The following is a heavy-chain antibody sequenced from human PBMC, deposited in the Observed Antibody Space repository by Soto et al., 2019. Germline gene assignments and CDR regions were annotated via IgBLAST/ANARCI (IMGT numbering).Heavy chain of an antibody. Sequence: SETLSLTCTVSGGSISSSSYYWGWIRQPPGKGLEWIGSIYYSGSTYYNPSLKSRVTISVDTSKNQFSLKLSSVTAADTAVYYCAGDGTIAVAGNLGYWGQGTLVTVSS. J-gene: IGHJ4*02. V-gene: IGHV4-39*02. CDR3: AGDGTIAVAGNLGY. D-gene: IGHD6-19*01. CDR1: GGSISSSSYY. CDR2: IYYSGST.